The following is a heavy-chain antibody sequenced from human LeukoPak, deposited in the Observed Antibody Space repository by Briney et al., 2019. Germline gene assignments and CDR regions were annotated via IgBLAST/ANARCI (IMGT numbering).Heavy chain of an antibody. V-gene: IGHV3-21*01. CDR1: GFTFSSYS. CDR2: ISSSSNYI. D-gene: IGHD6-13*01. J-gene: IGHJ4*02. CDR3: ARDSNIAAAADIDY. Sequence: GGSLRLSCAASGFTFSSYSMNWVRQAPGKGLEWVSSISSSSNYIYYADSVKGRFTISRDNAKSSLYLQTNSLRAEDTAVYYCARDSNIAAAADIDYWGQGTLVTVSS.